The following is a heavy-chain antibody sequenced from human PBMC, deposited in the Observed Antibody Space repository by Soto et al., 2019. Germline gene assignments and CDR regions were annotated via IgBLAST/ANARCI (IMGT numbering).Heavy chain of an antibody. CDR1: GGSISSSTYY. J-gene: IGHJ5*02. CDR2: FFIGGNT. CDR3: ATQEVGGSYVYTFDP. D-gene: IGHD1-26*01. Sequence: SETLSLTCTGSGGSISSSTYYWGWMRQPPGKGLEWIASFFIGGNTYYNPSLKSRVTISVDTSKNQFSLKLSSVTAADTAVYFCATQEVGGSYVYTFDPWGQGTLVTVSS. V-gene: IGHV4-39*01.